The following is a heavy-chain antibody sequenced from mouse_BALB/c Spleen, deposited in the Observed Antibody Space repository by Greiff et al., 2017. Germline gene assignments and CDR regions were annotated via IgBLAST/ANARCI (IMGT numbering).Heavy chain of an antibody. CDR3: ARGGNYGDYYAMDY. V-gene: IGHV3-2*02. Sequence: DVKLQESGPGLVKPSQSLSLTCTVTGYSITSDYAWNWIRQFPGNKLEWMGYISYSGSTSYNPSLKSRISITRDTSKNQFFLQLNSVTTEDTATYYCARGGNYGDYYAMDYWGQGTSVTVSS. J-gene: IGHJ4*01. CDR1: GYSITSDYA. CDR2: ISYSGST. D-gene: IGHD2-1*01.